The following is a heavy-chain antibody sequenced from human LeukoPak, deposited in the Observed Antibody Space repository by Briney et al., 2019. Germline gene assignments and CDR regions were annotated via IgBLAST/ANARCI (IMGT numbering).Heavy chain of an antibody. V-gene: IGHV3-33*01. CDR1: GFTSSSYG. Sequence: GGSLRLSCAASGFTSSSYGMHWVRQAPGKGLEWVAVIWYDGSNKYYADSVKGRFTISRDNSKNTLYLQMNSLRAEDTAVYYCARDLVDTAIGTLDYWGQGTLVTVSS. J-gene: IGHJ4*02. CDR2: IWYDGSNK. CDR3: ARDLVDTAIGTLDY. D-gene: IGHD5-18*01.